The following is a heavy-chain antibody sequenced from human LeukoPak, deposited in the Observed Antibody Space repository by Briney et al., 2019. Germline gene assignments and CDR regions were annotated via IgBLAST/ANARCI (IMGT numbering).Heavy chain of an antibody. D-gene: IGHD1-1*01. Sequence: SETLSLTCTVSAGSISSYYWSWIRQPPGKGLEWIGYIYYSGSTNYNPSLKSRVTISVDTSRNHFSLKLSSVTAADTAVYYCARTGTTGFTWPDPWGQGTLVTVSS. CDR3: ARTGTTGFTWPDP. CDR1: AGSISSYY. J-gene: IGHJ5*02. V-gene: IGHV4-59*01. CDR2: IYYSGST.